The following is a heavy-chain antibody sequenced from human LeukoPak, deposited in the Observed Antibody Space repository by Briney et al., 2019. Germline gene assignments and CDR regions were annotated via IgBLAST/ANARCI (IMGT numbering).Heavy chain of an antibody. J-gene: IGHJ4*02. CDR2: IYYSGST. Sequence: PSETLSLTCTVSGGSISTYYWSWIRQPPGKGLEWIGYIYYSGSTNYNPSLKSRVTISLDTSKEQFSLNLYSVTAADTAVYYCVRQRLLWFGESNSGFDYWGQGTLVTVSS. D-gene: IGHD3-10*01. CDR3: VRQRLLWFGESNSGFDY. V-gene: IGHV4-59*08. CDR1: GGSISTYY.